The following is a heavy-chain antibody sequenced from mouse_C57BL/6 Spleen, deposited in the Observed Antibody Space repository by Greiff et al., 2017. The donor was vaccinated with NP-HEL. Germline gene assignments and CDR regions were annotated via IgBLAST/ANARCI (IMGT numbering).Heavy chain of an antibody. V-gene: IGHV5-9*01. Sequence: EVQLQESGGGLVKPGGSLKLSCAASGFTFSSYTMSWVRQTPEKRLEWVATISGGGGNTYYPDSVKGRFTRSRDNAKNTLYLHMSSLRSQDTALYYCARQYVYDYDDGYYFDYWGQGTTLTVSS. J-gene: IGHJ2*01. CDR2: ISGGGGNT. CDR1: GFTFSSYT. D-gene: IGHD2-4*01. CDR3: ARQYVYDYDDGYYFDY.